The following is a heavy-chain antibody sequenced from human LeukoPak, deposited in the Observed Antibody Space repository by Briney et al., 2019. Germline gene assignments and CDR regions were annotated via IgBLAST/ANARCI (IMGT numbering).Heavy chain of an antibody. CDR3: ARECGSTSCYPY. CDR2: ISSSSSYI. Sequence: GGSLRLSCAASGFTFSSYSMNWVRQAPGKGLEWVSSISSSSSYIYYADSVKGRFTISRDNAKNSLYLQMNSLRAEDTAVYYCARECGSTSCYPYWGQGTLVTVSS. D-gene: IGHD2-2*01. J-gene: IGHJ4*02. CDR1: GFTFSSYS. V-gene: IGHV3-21*01.